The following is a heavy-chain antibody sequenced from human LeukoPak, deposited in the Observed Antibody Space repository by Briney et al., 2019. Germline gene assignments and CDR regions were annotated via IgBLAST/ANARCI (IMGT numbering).Heavy chain of an antibody. Sequence: GGSLRLSCAASGFTFSTYGMHWVRQAPGKGLEWVAVISYDGSNKYYVDSVKGRFTISRDNSKNTLYLQMNSLRAEDTAVYYCAKDLGSIAVAGLDYWGQGTLVTVSS. D-gene: IGHD6-13*01. CDR2: ISYDGSNK. J-gene: IGHJ4*02. CDR3: AKDLGSIAVAGLDY. CDR1: GFTFSTYG. V-gene: IGHV3-30*18.